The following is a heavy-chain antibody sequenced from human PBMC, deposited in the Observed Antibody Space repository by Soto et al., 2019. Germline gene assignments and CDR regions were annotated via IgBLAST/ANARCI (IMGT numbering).Heavy chain of an antibody. D-gene: IGHD6-6*01. CDR1: GFTFSSYG. CDR2: IWYDGSNK. Sequence: GGSLRLSCAASGFTFSSYGMHWVRQAPGKGLEWVAVIWYDGSNKYYANSVKGRFTISRDNSKNTLYLQMNSLRAEDTAVYYCARPARPDYYYYYYMDVWGKGTTVTVSS. V-gene: IGHV3-33*01. J-gene: IGHJ6*03. CDR3: ARPARPDYYYYYYMDV.